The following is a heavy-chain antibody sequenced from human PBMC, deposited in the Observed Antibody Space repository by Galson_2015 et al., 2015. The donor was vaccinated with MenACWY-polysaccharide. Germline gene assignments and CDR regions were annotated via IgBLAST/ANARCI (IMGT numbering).Heavy chain of an antibody. Sequence: LSLTCTVSGGSISRSGYYWGWIRQPPGKGLEWIGSIYYSGSTYYNPSLKSRVTISVDTSKNQFSLKLSSVTAADTAVYYCASRYCTSTSCLIDYWGQGTLVTVSS. CDR3: ASRYCTSTSCLIDY. CDR2: IYYSGST. V-gene: IGHV4-39*01. J-gene: IGHJ4*02. D-gene: IGHD2-2*01. CDR1: GGSISRSGYY.